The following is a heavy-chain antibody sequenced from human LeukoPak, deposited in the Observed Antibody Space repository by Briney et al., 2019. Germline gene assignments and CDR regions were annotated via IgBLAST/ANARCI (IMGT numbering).Heavy chain of an antibody. J-gene: IGHJ4*02. V-gene: IGHV3-7*01. Sequence: GGSLRLSCATSGFSFSRSWMDWVRQAPGKGLEWVANIKEDGSEAHYVDSAKGRFTISRDNAKNSLFLQVDNLRVEDTAIYYCSRSLNYWGQGTLVTVSP. CDR2: IKEDGSEA. CDR1: GFSFSRSW. CDR3: SRSLNY.